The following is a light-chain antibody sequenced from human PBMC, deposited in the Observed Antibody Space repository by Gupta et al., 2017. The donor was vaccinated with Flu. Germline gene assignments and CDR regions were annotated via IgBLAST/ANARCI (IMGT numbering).Light chain of an antibody. Sequence: QSALTQTRSVSGSPGQSVTISCTGANSDVGGYNYVSWYQQQAGKAPKLLIYDVRKRPSGVPDRFSGSKSGNTASLTISGLQADDEADYYCSSYAGSYTHVFGSGTKVTVL. CDR1: NSDVGGYNY. J-gene: IGLJ1*01. CDR2: DVR. V-gene: IGLV2-11*01. CDR3: SSYAGSYTHV.